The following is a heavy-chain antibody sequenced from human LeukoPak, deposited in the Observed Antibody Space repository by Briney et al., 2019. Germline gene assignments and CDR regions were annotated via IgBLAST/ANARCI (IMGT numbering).Heavy chain of an antibody. CDR2: IYSGGST. CDR1: GFAVSSNY. CDR3: ARERYSSSWYGEYFDY. D-gene: IGHD6-13*01. V-gene: IGHV3-53*01. Sequence: GGSLRLSCAASGFAVSSNYMSWVRQAPGKGPEWVSVIYSGGSTYYADSVKGRFTISRDNSKNTLYLQMNSLRAEDTAVDYCARERYSSSWYGEYFDYWGQGTLVTVSS. J-gene: IGHJ4*02.